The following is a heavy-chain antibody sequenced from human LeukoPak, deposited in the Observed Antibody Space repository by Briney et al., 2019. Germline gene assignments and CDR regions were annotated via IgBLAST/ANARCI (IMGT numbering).Heavy chain of an antibody. D-gene: IGHD6-6*01. CDR3: AKATYSTSPGYYFDY. J-gene: IGHJ4*02. Sequence: GRSLRLSCAASGFTFDDYAMHWVRQAPGKGLEWVSGVSWNSGSVGYADSVKGRFIISRDNAKNSLYLQMNSLRSEDTAFYYCAKATYSTSPGYYFDYWGQGTLVTVSS. V-gene: IGHV3-9*01. CDR1: GFTFDDYA. CDR2: VSWNSGSV.